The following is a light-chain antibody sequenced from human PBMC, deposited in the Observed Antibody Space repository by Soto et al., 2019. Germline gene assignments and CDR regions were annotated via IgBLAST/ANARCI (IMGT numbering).Light chain of an antibody. CDR3: QQYNNWPGT. Sequence: DIVLTQTPATLSLSPGERAALSCRASQSVGNNLAWYQQKPGQAPGLLIYGASTRATGIPARFSGSGSGTEFTLTISSLQSEDFAVYYCQQYNNWPGTFGQGTKVDIK. CDR1: QSVGNN. CDR2: GAS. V-gene: IGKV3-15*01. J-gene: IGKJ1*01.